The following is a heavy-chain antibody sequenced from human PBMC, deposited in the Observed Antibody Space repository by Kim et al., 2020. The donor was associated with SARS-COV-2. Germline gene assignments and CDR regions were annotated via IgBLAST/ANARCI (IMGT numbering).Heavy chain of an antibody. V-gene: IGHV3-21*01. CDR1: GFTFSSYS. D-gene: IGHD6-6*01. J-gene: IGHJ4*02. Sequence: GGSLRLSCAASGFTFSSYSMNWVRQAPGKGLEWVSSISSSSSYIYYADSVKGRFTISRDNAKNSLYLQMNSLRAEDTAVYYCATRKEYSNSDTDYWGQGTLVTVSS. CDR3: ATRKEYSNSDTDY. CDR2: ISSSSSYI.